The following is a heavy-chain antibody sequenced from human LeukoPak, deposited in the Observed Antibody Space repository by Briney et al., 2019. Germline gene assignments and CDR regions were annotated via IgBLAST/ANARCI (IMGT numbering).Heavy chain of an antibody. D-gene: IGHD5-12*01. CDR1: GFTFSNYA. V-gene: IGHV3-23*01. Sequence: GGSLRLSCAASGFTFSNYAMNWVRQAPGKGLEWVAVLIGSSGATNYADSVKGRFTISRDNSKNTLFLQMNSLRAEDTAIYYCAKGAYDYIEIAYFDYWGQGALVTVSS. CDR3: AKGAYDYIEIAYFDY. CDR2: LIGSSGAT. J-gene: IGHJ4*02.